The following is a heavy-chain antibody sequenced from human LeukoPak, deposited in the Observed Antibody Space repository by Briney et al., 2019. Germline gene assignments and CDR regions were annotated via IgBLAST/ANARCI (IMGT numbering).Heavy chain of an antibody. J-gene: IGHJ4*02. CDR2: INHSGGT. Sequence: SETLSLTCAVYGVSFSSYYWSWIRQPPGKGLEWIGEINHSGGTNYNPSFKSRVTISVDTPKNQFSLKLNSVTAADAAVYYCATERRYSSGRWDYYFDYWGQGTLVTVSS. CDR1: GVSFSSYY. V-gene: IGHV4-34*01. CDR3: ATERRYSSGRWDYYFDY. D-gene: IGHD6-19*01.